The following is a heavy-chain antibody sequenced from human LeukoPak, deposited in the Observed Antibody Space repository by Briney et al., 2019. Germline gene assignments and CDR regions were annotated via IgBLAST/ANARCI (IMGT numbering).Heavy chain of an antibody. J-gene: IGHJ4*02. CDR3: AREIQAPGKTHDY. CDR2: INDDGSGT. Sequence: PGGSLRLSCAASGFTFSNYWMHWVRQVPGKGLVWVSRINDDGSGTFYADSVRGRFTISRDNAKNTLYLQMDSLRADDTALYYCAREIQAPGKTHDYRGQGTLVTVSS. CDR1: GFTFSNYW. V-gene: IGHV3-74*01.